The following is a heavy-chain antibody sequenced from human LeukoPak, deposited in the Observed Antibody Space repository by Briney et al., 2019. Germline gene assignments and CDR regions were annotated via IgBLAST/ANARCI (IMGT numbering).Heavy chain of an antibody. CDR1: GGTFSSYA. D-gene: IGHD3-22*01. Sequence: SVKVSCKASGGTFSSYAISWVRQAPGKGLEWMGGIIPIFGTANYAQKFQGRVTITADESTSTAYMQLSSLRSEDTAVYYCARDLGDSSGYGAFDIWGQGTMVTVSS. CDR2: IIPIFGTA. J-gene: IGHJ3*02. V-gene: IGHV1-69*13. CDR3: ARDLGDSSGYGAFDI.